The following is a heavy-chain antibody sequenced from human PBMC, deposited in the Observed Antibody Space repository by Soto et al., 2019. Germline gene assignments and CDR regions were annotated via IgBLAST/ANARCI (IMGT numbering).Heavy chain of an antibody. V-gene: IGHV4-30-4*01. CDR3: ARGPSREKVDY. CDR1: GGSINNNGYF. Sequence: QVQLQESGPGVVEPSQTLSLTCTVSGGSINNNGYFWSWIRQPPGSGLEWIGHIYNSGSTYSNPSLKSRLTLSVDTSKNQFSLKLSSVTAADTAVFYCARGPSREKVDYWGQGTLVTVSS. CDR2: IYNSGST. D-gene: IGHD3-10*01. J-gene: IGHJ4*02.